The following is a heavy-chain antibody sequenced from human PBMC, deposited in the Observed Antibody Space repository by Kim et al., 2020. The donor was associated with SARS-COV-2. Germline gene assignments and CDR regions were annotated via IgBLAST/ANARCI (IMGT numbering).Heavy chain of an antibody. J-gene: IGHJ5*02. D-gene: IGHD3-10*01. CDR3: ARGSRVRGAPHTRSELFNWFDP. CDR1: GFTFDDYA. Sequence: GGSLRLSCAASGFTFDDYAMHWVRQAPGKGLEWVSGISWNSGSIGYADSVKGRFTISRDNAKNSLYLQMNSLRAEDTALYYCARGSRVRGAPHTRSELFNWFDPWGQGTLVTVSS. V-gene: IGHV3-9*01. CDR2: ISWNSGSI.